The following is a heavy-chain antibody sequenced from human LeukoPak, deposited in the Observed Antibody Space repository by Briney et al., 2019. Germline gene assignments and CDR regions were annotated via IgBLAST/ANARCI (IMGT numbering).Heavy chain of an antibody. CDR3: ARDRSYGNYYFDY. V-gene: IGHV3-53*04. J-gene: IGHJ4*02. CDR2: IYSGGST. Sequence: GGSLRLSCAASGFTVSSNYMSWVRQAPGKGLEWVSVIYSGGSTYYADSVKGRFAISRHNSKNTLYLQMNSLRAEDTAVYYCARDRSYGNYYFDYWGQGTLVTVSS. D-gene: IGHD5-18*01. CDR1: GFTVSSNY.